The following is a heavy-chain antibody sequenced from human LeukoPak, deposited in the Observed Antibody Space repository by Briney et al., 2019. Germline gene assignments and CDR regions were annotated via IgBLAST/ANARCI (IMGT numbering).Heavy chain of an antibody. CDR1: GGSFSGYY. D-gene: IGHD1-26*01. V-gene: IGHV4-34*01. Sequence: PSETLSLTCAVYGGSFSGYYWSWIRQPPGKGLEWIGEINHSGSTNYNPSLKSRVTISVDTSKNQFSLKLSSVTAADSAVYYCARQPISGSXWGYFDYWGQGTLVTVSS. CDR2: INHSGST. J-gene: IGHJ4*02. CDR3: ARQPISGSXWGYFDY.